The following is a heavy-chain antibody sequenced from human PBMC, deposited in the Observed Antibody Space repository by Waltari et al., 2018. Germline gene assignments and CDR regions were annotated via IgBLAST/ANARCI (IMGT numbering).Heavy chain of an antibody. D-gene: IGHD6-19*01. Sequence: QVQLVQSGAEVKKPGASVKVSCKVSGYTLTELSMHWVRQAPGKGLEWMGGFEPEDGETIYEQKFQGRGTMTEDTSTDTAYMELSSLRSEDTAVYYCACSSVAVRKVGYGMDVWGQGTTVTVSS. CDR1: GYTLTELS. J-gene: IGHJ6*02. CDR3: ACSSVAVRKVGYGMDV. CDR2: FEPEDGET. V-gene: IGHV1-24*01.